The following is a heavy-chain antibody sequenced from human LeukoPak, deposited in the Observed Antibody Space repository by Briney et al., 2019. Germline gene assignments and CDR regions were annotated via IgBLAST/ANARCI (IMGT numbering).Heavy chain of an antibody. J-gene: IGHJ3*02. CDR1: GFTFSSFG. V-gene: IGHV3-48*01. Sequence: GGSLRLSCAASGFTFSSFGMSWVRQAPGKGLEWLSYISRRDNTMSYADSVRGRFITSRDNAKNSPYLQMNSLRAEDTAVYYCARDWGGVCDDFDMWGQGTMVTVSS. D-gene: IGHD2-8*01. CDR3: ARDWGGVCDDFDM. CDR2: ISRRDNTM.